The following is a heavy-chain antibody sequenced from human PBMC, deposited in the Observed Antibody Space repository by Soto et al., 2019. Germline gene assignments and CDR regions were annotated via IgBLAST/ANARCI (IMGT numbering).Heavy chain of an antibody. CDR3: TDPFGVVIVS. Sequence: GGSLRLSCAASGFTVSSNYMSWVRQAPGKGLEWVSYISSSGSTISYADSVKGRFTISRDNAKNKLYLQMNSLRAEDTAVYYCTDPFGVVIVSWGQGTLVTVSS. J-gene: IGHJ5*02. D-gene: IGHD3-3*01. V-gene: IGHV3-11*04. CDR2: ISSSGSTI. CDR1: GFTVSSNY.